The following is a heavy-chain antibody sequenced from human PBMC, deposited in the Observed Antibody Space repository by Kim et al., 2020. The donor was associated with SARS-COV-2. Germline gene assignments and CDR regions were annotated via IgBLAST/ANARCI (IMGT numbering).Heavy chain of an antibody. D-gene: IGHD1-26*01. V-gene: IGHV3-30*04. CDR3: AREGGSSPYWYFDL. J-gene: IGHJ2*01. CDR2: ISYDGSNK. Sequence: GGSLRLSCAASGFTFSSYAMHWVRQAPGKGLEWVAVISYDGSNKYYADSVKGRFTISRDNSKNTLYLQMNSLRAEDTAVYYCAREGGSSPYWYFDLWGRGTLVTVSS. CDR1: GFTFSSYA.